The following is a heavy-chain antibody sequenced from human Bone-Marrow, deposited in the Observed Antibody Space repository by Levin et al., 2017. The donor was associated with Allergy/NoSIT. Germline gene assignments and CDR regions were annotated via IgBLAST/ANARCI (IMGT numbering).Heavy chain of an antibody. CDR2: INPNNGGT. CDR3: ARGRMATDY. D-gene: IGHD5-24*01. Sequence: GGSLRLSCKASGYTFTGYYMHWVRQAPGQGLEWMGWINPNNGGTNYAQKFQGRVTMTRDTSISTAYMELSRLRSDDTAVYYCARGRMATDYWGQGTLVTVSS. CDR1: GYTFTGYY. J-gene: IGHJ4*02. V-gene: IGHV1-2*02.